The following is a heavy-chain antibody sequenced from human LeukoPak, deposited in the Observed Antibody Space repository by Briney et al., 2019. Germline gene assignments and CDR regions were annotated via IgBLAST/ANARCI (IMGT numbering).Heavy chain of an antibody. D-gene: IGHD6-6*01. CDR2: ISSSSSNI. CDR3: AREYSSSSGKALDY. Sequence: PGGSLRLSCAASGLTFSTYSMNWVRQAPGKGLEWVSYISSSSSNIYYGDSVKGRFTISRDNAKNSLHLQMNSLRDEDTAVYYCAREYSSSSGKALDYWGQGTLVTVSS. CDR1: GLTFSTYS. J-gene: IGHJ4*02. V-gene: IGHV3-48*02.